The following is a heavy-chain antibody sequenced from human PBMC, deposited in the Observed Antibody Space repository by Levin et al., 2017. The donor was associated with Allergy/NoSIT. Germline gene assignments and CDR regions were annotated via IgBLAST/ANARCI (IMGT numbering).Heavy chain of an antibody. J-gene: IGHJ4*02. D-gene: IGHD1-14*01. V-gene: IGHV4-34*01. CDR2: INHSGST. CDR1: FFSFLFSS. Sequence: SETLSLTFSFSFFSFLFSSFIFLLPPPLKGLEWIGEINHSGSTNYNPSLKSRVTISVDTSKNQFSLKLSSVTAADTAVYYCATGLFRFDYWGQGTLVTVSS. CDR3: ATGLFRFDY.